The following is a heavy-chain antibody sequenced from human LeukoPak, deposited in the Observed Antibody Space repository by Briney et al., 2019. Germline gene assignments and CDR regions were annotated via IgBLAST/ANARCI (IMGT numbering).Heavy chain of an antibody. Sequence: SETLSLTCTVSGGSISSYYWSWIRQPPGKGLEWIGEINHSGSTNYNPSLKSRVTISVDTSKNQFSLKLSSVTAADTAVYYCARHGYYYGSGSFDYWGQGTLVTVSS. CDR1: GGSISSYY. CDR2: INHSGST. J-gene: IGHJ4*02. V-gene: IGHV4-34*01. D-gene: IGHD3-10*01. CDR3: ARHGYYYGSGSFDY.